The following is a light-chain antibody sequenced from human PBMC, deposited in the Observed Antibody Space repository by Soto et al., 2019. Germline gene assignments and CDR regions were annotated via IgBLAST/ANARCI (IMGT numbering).Light chain of an antibody. J-gene: IGKJ1*01. CDR1: QRIGRDY. V-gene: IGKV3-20*01. Sequence: EIVLTQSPGTLSVSPGERATLYCKTSQRIGRDYVAWYQQKPGQGPRLLISGISEKAAGTPDRFIGGGSGTDFPLTISGVEPEDCAVYYCQHHDHSPPSTFGPGTKVEI. CDR3: QHHDHSPPST. CDR2: GIS.